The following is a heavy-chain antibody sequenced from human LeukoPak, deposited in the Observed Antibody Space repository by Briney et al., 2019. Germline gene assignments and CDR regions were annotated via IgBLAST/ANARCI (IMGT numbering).Heavy chain of an antibody. CDR3: ARDHYDYVWGSYRSFDY. CDR2: IIPIFGTA. Sequence: SVKVSCKASGYTFTGYYMHWVRQAPGQGLEWMGGIIPIFGTANYAQKFQGRVTITTDESTSTAYMELSSLRSEDTAVYYCARDHYDYVWGSYRSFDYWGQGTLVTVSS. V-gene: IGHV1-69*05. D-gene: IGHD3-16*02. CDR1: GYTFTGYY. J-gene: IGHJ4*02.